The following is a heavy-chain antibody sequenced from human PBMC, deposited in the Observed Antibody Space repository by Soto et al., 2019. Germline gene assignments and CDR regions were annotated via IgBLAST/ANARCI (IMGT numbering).Heavy chain of an antibody. CDR2: LYYSGST. D-gene: IGHD3-22*01. CDR3: AGSGYYHNSGMDV. V-gene: IGHV4-59*01. Sequence: TSETLALTCTVSGCSISSYYWSWIRQPPGKGLEWIGYLYYSGSTNYNPSLKSRVTISVDTSKNQFSLKLSSVTAADTAVYYCAGSGYYHNSGMDVWGQGTTVTVSS. J-gene: IGHJ6*02. CDR1: GCSISSYY.